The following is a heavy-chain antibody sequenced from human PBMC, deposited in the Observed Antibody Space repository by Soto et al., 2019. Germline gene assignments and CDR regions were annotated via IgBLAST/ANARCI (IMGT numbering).Heavy chain of an antibody. D-gene: IGHD3-9*01. CDR2: IYPGDSDT. CDR3: ARVTLRYFDWYHDAFDI. V-gene: IGHV5-51*01. Sequence: GESLKISCKGSGYSFTSYWIGWVRQMPGKGLEWMGIIYPGDSDTRYSPSFQGQVTISADKSISTAYLQWSSLKASDTAMYYCARVTLRYFDWYHDAFDIWGQGTMVTVSS. CDR1: GYSFTSYW. J-gene: IGHJ3*02.